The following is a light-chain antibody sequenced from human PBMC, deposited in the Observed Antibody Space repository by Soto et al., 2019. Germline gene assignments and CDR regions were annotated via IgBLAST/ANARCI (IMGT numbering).Light chain of an antibody. CDR2: DAS. CDR3: QQYNSFSLIT. J-gene: IGKJ5*01. V-gene: IGKV1-5*01. CDR1: QSISRW. Sequence: DVQKTQYPSTPSASVGDTITITFQASQSISRWLAWYQQKPGKAPKILISDASILENGVPSRFSGTGSGTEFTLTISNLQPDDFATYFCQQYNSFSLITFGQGTRLAIK.